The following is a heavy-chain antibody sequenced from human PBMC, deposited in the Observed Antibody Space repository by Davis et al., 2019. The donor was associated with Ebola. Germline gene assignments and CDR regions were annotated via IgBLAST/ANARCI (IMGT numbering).Heavy chain of an antibody. CDR2: IWYDGSNK. V-gene: IGHV3-33*01. CDR1: GFTFSSYG. D-gene: IGHD4-17*01. Sequence: PGGSLRLSCAASGFTFSSYGMHWVRQAPGKGLEWVAVIWYDGSNKYYADSVKGRFTISRDNSKNTLYLQMNSLRAEDTAVYYCARDLQYYGDYEGNWFDPWGQGTLVTVSS. J-gene: IGHJ5*02. CDR3: ARDLQYYGDYEGNWFDP.